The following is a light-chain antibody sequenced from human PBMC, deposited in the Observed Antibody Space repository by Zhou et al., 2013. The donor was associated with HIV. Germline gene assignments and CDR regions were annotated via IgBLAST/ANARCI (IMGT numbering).Light chain of an antibody. CDR1: QSVSSY. J-gene: IGKJ4*01. CDR3: QQRNTWPLT. CDR2: QTS. V-gene: IGKV3-11*01. Sequence: EIVLTQSPATLSLSPGERATLSCRASQSVSSYLAWYQQKPGQAPRLLIYQTSTRATGIPARFSGSGSGTDFTLTISSLEPEDFAVYYCQQRNTWPLTFGGGTKVEIK.